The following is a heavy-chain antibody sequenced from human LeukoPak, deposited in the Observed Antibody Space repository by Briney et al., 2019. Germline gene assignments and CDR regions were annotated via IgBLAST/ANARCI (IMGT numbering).Heavy chain of an antibody. J-gene: IGHJ4*02. CDR3: AREEGN. V-gene: IGHV1-46*01. D-gene: IGHD3-10*01. Sequence: GASVKVSCKASGYTFTSHYMHWVRQAPGQGLEWMGVINPTGDTTRYAQKFQGRVTMTRDMSTSTDYMELSSLRSEDTAVYYCAREEGNWGQGTLVTVSS. CDR1: GYTFTSHY. CDR2: INPTGDTT.